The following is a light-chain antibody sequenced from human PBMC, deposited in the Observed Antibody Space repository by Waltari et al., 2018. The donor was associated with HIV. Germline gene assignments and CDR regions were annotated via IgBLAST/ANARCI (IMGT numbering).Light chain of an antibody. Sequence: QSALTQPASVFGSPGQAITTSCNGTSRAGGVSLHLTWSKHHPGKAPKYMSYEVSTRPSGVSNRFSGSKSGNTSSLTIAGLQAEDEADYYCSSYTSSSTSHVFGTGTKVTVL. CDR2: EVS. CDR3: SSYTSSSTSHV. J-gene: IGLJ1*01. CDR1: SRAGGVSLH. V-gene: IGLV2-14*01.